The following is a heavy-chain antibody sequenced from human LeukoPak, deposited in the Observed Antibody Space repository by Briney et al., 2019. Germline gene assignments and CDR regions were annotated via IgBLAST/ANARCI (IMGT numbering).Heavy chain of an antibody. CDR1: GFTFSSYS. CDR3: AATPLGLHGDWFDP. J-gene: IGHJ5*02. V-gene: IGHV3-48*02. Sequence: PGGSLRLSCAASGFTFSSYSMNWVRQAPGKGLEWVSYISSSSSTIYYADSVKGRFTISRDNAKNSLYLQMNSLRDEDTAVYYCAATPLGLHGDWFDPWGQGTLVTVSS. D-gene: IGHD4-17*01. CDR2: ISSSSSTI.